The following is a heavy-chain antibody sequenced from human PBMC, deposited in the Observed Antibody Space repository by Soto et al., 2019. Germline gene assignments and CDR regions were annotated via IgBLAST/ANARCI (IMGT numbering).Heavy chain of an antibody. J-gene: IGHJ4*02. D-gene: IGHD3-10*01. Sequence: ASVKLSCKASGYTFTGYYMHWVRQAPGQGLEWMGWINPNSGGTNYAQKFQGWVTMTRDTSISTAYMELSRLRSDDTAVYYCARGPGTEYLLPYWGQGTLVTVSS. CDR2: INPNSGGT. V-gene: IGHV1-2*04. CDR1: GYTFTGYY. CDR3: ARGPGTEYLLPY.